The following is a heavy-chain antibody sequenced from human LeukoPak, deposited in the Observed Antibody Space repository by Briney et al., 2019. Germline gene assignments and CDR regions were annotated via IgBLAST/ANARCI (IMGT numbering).Heavy chain of an antibody. Sequence: ASVKVSCKASGYTFASYYMHWVRQAPGQGLEWMGIINPSGGSTSYAQKFQGRVTITADKSTSTAYMELSSLRSEDTAVYYCARDHGPLIVVVPDPHYYYGMDVWGQGTTVTVSS. CDR3: ARDHGPLIVVVPDPHYYYGMDV. V-gene: IGHV1-46*01. D-gene: IGHD2-2*01. J-gene: IGHJ6*02. CDR1: GYTFASYY. CDR2: INPSGGST.